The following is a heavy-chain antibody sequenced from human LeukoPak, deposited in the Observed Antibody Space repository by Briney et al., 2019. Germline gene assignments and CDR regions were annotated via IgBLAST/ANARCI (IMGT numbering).Heavy chain of an antibody. J-gene: IGHJ4*02. CDR3: ARGADENYYYGSGSYEIFPGPNDY. CDR2: INPSGGST. Sequence: ASVKVSCKASGYTFTSYYMHWVRQAPGQGLEWMGIINPSGGSTSYAQKFQGRVTMTRDTSTSTVYMELSSLRSEDTAMYYCARGADENYYYGSGSYEIFPGPNDYWGQGTLVTVSS. D-gene: IGHD3-10*01. V-gene: IGHV1-46*01. CDR1: GYTFTSYY.